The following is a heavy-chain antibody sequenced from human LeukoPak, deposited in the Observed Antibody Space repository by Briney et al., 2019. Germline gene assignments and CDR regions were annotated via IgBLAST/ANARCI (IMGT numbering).Heavy chain of an antibody. CDR2: SYPGDSDT. V-gene: IGHV5-51*01. CDR3: ARLPGRDFWSGYYSYWYFDL. CDR1: GYSFTSYW. D-gene: IGHD3-3*01. Sequence: RGESLKISCKGSGYSFTSYWIGWVRQLPGKGLEWMGISYPGDSDTRYSPSFQGQVTISADKSISTAYLQWSSLKASDTAMYYCARLPGRDFWSGYYSYWYFDLWGRGTLVTVSS. J-gene: IGHJ2*01.